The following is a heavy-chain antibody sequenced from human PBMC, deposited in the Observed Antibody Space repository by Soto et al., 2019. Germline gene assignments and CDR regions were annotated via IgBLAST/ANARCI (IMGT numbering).Heavy chain of an antibody. Sequence: ASVKVSCKASGYTFTGYYMHWVRQAPGQGLEWMGWINPNSGGTNYAQKFQGWVTMTRDTSISTAYMELSRLRSDDTAVYYCARATPGYYYGMDVWGQGTTVTVSS. CDR3: ARATPGYYYGMDV. J-gene: IGHJ6*02. CDR1: GYTFTGYY. V-gene: IGHV1-2*04. CDR2: INPNSGGT.